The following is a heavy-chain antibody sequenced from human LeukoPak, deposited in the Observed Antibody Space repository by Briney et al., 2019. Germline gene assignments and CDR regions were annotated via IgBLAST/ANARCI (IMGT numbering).Heavy chain of an antibody. CDR1: GGSISSYY. J-gene: IGHJ4*02. CDR3: ARVFRFSYFDY. V-gene: IGHV4-59*04. D-gene: IGHD3-10*01. CDR2: IFYSGSI. Sequence: SETLSLTCTVSGGSISSYYWSWIRLPPGKGLEWIGTIFYSGSIYNNPSLKSRVTVSLDTSKNQFSLRLRSVTAADTAFYYCARVFRFSYFDYWGQGALITVS.